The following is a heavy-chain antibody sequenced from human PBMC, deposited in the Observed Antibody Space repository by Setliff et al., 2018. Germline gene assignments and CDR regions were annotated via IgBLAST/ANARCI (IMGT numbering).Heavy chain of an antibody. J-gene: IGHJ5*01. Sequence: SVKVSCKSSGGTFSSSGITWVRQAPGQGLQWLGRFIPILGVTNYAQNFQGRVTITADESTSTGYMELRSLRSDDTAVYYCARELRSPYWHLDSWGQGTQVTVSS. V-gene: IGHV1-69*13. CDR2: FIPILGVT. D-gene: IGHD3-16*01. CDR1: GGTFSSSG. CDR3: ARELRSPYWHLDS.